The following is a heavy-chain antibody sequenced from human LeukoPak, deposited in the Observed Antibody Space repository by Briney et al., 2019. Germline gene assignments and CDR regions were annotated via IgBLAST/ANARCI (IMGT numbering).Heavy chain of an antibody. CDR3: ARVPRSYYYYYYMDV. V-gene: IGHV1-69*05. CDR1: GGTFSSYS. J-gene: IGHJ6*03. Sequence: SVKVSCKASGGTFSSYSISWLRQAPGQGLDWMGNIIPVSGTTDYAQKLQGRVTITTDESTSTTYMELRSLRSDDTAVYYCARVPRSYYYYYYMDVWGKGTTVTVSS. CDR2: IIPVSGTT.